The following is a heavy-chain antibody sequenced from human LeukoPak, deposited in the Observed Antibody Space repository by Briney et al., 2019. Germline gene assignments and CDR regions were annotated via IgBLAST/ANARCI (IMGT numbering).Heavy chain of an antibody. V-gene: IGHV1-2*02. CDR3: ARDQIVVPAPQFVQFDP. CDR1: GYTFTGYY. Sequence: VASVKVSCKASGYTFTGYYMHWVRQAPGQGLEWMGWINPNSGGTNYAQKFQGRVTMTRDTSISTAYMELSRLRSDDTAVYYCARDQIVVPAPQFVQFDPWGQGTLVTVSS. J-gene: IGHJ5*02. CDR2: INPNSGGT. D-gene: IGHD2-2*01.